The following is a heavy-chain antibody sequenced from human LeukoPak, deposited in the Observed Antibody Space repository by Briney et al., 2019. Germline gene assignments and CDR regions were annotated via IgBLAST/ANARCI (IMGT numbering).Heavy chain of an antibody. Sequence: GGSLRLSCAASVVKFSLNAMSWLRQAPGKGLEWVSLIRTDGTAYYPDSVKGRFSVFRDNSRNTLYLQINSPRADDTATYYCAKGGWVSPFEYWGQGSLVTVSS. J-gene: IGHJ4*02. CDR3: AKGGWVSPFEY. D-gene: IGHD6-19*01. V-gene: IGHV3-23*01. CDR1: VVKFSLNA. CDR2: IRTDGTA.